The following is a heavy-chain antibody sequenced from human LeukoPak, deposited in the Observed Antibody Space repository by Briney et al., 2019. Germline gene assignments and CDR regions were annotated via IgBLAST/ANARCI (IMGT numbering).Heavy chain of an antibody. Sequence: GGSLRLSCAASGFTFSSYAMSRVRQAPGKGLEWVSAISGSGGSTYYADSVKGRFTISRDNSKNTLYLQMNSLRAEDTAVYYCAKRDGSGSYSFDYWGQGTLVTVSS. V-gene: IGHV3-23*01. CDR3: AKRDGSGSYSFDY. D-gene: IGHD3-10*01. J-gene: IGHJ4*02. CDR2: ISGSGGST. CDR1: GFTFSSYA.